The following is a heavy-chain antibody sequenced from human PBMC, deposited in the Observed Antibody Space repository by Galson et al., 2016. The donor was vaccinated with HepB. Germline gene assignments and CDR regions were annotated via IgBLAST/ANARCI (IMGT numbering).Heavy chain of an antibody. Sequence: ETLSLTCTVSGGSISSYYWSWIRQPPGKGLEWIGYIYDSGNTNYNPSLKSRVTISVDTSKNQFSLKLSSVYAADTAVYYCARAPRGGATITFDYWGQGTLVTVSS. CDR1: GGSISSYY. CDR2: IYDSGNT. J-gene: IGHJ4*02. D-gene: IGHD5-12*01. CDR3: ARAPRGGATITFDY. V-gene: IGHV4-59*01.